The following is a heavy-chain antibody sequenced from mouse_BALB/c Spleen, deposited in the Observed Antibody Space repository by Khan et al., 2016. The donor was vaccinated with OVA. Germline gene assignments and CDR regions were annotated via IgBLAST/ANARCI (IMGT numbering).Heavy chain of an antibody. CDR1: GFSLTNYG. V-gene: IGHV2-6-1*01. D-gene: IGHD2-4*01. CDR3: ARQPYYHYNVMDY. Sequence: GKRKEEGPGLVAPSQSLSITCTISGFSLTNYGVHWVRQPPGKGLEWLGVIWTDGSTTYNSALKSRLTITKDNSKSQVFLKMNSLQTDDTAIYFCARQPYYHYNVMDYWGQGTSVTVSS. CDR2: IWTDGST. J-gene: IGHJ4*01.